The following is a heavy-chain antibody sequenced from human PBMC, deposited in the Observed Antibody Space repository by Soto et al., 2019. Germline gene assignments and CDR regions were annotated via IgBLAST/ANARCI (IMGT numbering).Heavy chain of an antibody. CDR3: ARTQYYYDSSGLRHYYGMDV. J-gene: IGHJ6*02. Sequence: SGPTLVNPTQTLTLTCTFSGFSLSTSGMCVSWIRQPPGKALEWLAPIDWDDDKYYSTSLKTRLTISKDTSKNQVVLTMTNMDPVDTATYYCARTQYYYDSSGLRHYYGMDVWGQGTTVTVS. CDR2: IDWDDDK. D-gene: IGHD3-22*01. CDR1: GFSLSTSGMC. V-gene: IGHV2-70*01.